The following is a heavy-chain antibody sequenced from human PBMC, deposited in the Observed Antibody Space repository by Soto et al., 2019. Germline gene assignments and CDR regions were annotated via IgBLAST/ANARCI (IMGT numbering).Heavy chain of an antibody. CDR2: IYYSGST. J-gene: IGHJ6*02. V-gene: IGHV4-61*01. CDR3: ARGIEGWYQGRYYYGMDV. D-gene: IGHD6-19*01. CDR1: GGSVSSGSYY. Sequence: QVQRQESGPGLVKPSETLSLTCTVSGGSVSSGSYYWSWIRQPPGKGLEWIGYIYYSGSTNYNPSLKSRVTISVDTSKNQFSLKLSSVTAADTAVYYCARGIEGWYQGRYYYGMDVWGQGTTVTVSS.